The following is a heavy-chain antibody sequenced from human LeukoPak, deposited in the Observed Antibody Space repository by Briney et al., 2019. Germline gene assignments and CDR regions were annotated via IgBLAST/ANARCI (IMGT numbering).Heavy chain of an antibody. V-gene: IGHV1-46*01. Sequence: ASVKVSCKASGYTITSYYMHWVRQAPGQGLEWMGIINPSGGSTSYAQKFQGRVTMTRDTSTSTVYMELSSLRSEDTAVYYCARDVQLERLIDYWGQGTLVTVSS. D-gene: IGHD1-1*01. CDR1: GYTITSYY. J-gene: IGHJ4*02. CDR3: ARDVQLERLIDY. CDR2: INPSGGST.